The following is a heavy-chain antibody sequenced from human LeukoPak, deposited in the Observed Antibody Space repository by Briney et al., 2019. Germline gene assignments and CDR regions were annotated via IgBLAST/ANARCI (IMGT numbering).Heavy chain of an antibody. V-gene: IGHV4-28*06. CDR2: IYYSGST. CDR1: GYSISSSNW. CDR3: AGQYYYDSSGYYSFDI. J-gene: IGHJ3*02. Sequence: SETLSLTCAVSGYSISSSNWWGWIRQPPGKGLEWIGYIYYSGSTNYNPSLKSRVTMSVDTSKNQFSLKLSSVTALDTAVYYCAGQYYYDSSGYYSFDIWGQGTMVTVSS. D-gene: IGHD3-22*01.